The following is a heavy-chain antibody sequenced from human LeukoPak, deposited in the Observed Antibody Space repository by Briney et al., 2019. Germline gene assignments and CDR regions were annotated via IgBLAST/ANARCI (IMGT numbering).Heavy chain of an antibody. Sequence: SETLSLTCSVSGVSISSYYWSWIRQPPGRGLEWVGYIYFSGSINYNPALNSRVTISADTSKNRLSLKLSSVTAADTAVYYCARSSGYTYGSDYWGQGTLVTVSS. CDR1: GVSISSYY. V-gene: IGHV4-59*08. CDR2: IYFSGSI. CDR3: ARSSGYTYGSDY. D-gene: IGHD5-18*01. J-gene: IGHJ4*02.